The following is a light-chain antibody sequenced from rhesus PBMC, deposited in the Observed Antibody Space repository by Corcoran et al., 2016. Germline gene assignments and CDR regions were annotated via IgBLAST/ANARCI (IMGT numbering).Light chain of an antibody. J-gene: IGKJ3*01. CDR3: QQHKSYPFT. CDR2: DAS. CDR1: QDLRKY. V-gene: IGKV1S14*01. Sequence: DIQMTQSPSSLSASVGDTVTISCQASQDLRKYLAWFQLKPGKAPKPLIYDASTLKSGVPSRFSGSGPVIEFTLTISSLQPADFATYYCQQHKSYPFTFGPGTKLDIK.